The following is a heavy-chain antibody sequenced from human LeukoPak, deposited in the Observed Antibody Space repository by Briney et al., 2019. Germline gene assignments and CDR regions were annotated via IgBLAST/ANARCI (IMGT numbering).Heavy chain of an antibody. Sequence: GRSLRLSCAASGFTFSSCALHWVRQAPGKGLEWVANIKQDGSEKYYVDSVKGRFTISRDNAKNSLYLQMNSLRAEDTAVYYCARVGDGWVYYYYMDVWGKGTTVTVSS. J-gene: IGHJ6*03. CDR1: GFTFSSCA. D-gene: IGHD3-16*01. CDR2: IKQDGSEK. CDR3: ARVGDGWVYYYYMDV. V-gene: IGHV3-7*01.